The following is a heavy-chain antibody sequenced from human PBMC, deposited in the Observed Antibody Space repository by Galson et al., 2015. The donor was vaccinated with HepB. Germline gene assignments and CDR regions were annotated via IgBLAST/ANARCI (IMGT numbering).Heavy chain of an antibody. J-gene: IGHJ6*02. V-gene: IGHV3-30*18. CDR1: GFTFSSYG. Sequence: SLRLSCAASGFTFSSYGMHWVRQAPGKGLEWVAVISYDGSNKYYADSVKGRFTISRDNSKNTLYLQMNSLRAEDTAVYYCAKVVTDDYSIWDYYYYGMDVWGQGTTVTVSS. CDR2: ISYDGSNK. CDR3: AKVVTDDYSIWDYYYYGMDV. D-gene: IGHD4-11*01.